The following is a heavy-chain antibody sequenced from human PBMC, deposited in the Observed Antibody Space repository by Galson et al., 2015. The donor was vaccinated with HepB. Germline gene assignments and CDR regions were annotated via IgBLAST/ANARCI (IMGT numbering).Heavy chain of an antibody. J-gene: IGHJ3*02. CDR2: IIPIFGTA. CDR3: ARDRGSYYPLHAFDI. CDR1: GGTFSSYA. V-gene: IGHV1-69*06. D-gene: IGHD1-26*01. Sequence: SVKVSCKASGGTFSSYAISWVRQAPGQGLEWMGGIIPIFGTANSAQKFQGGVTITADKSTSTAYMELSSLRSEDTAVYYCARDRGSYYPLHAFDIWGQGTMVTVSS.